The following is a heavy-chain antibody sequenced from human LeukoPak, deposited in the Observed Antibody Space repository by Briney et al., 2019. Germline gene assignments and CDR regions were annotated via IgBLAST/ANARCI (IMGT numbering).Heavy chain of an antibody. Sequence: GASVKVSCKASGYTFTSYGISWVRQAPGQGLEWMGWISAYNGNTNYAQKLQGRVIMTTDTSTSTAYMELRSLRSDDTAVYYCARESRYCSSTSCSLFDYWGQGTLVTVSS. D-gene: IGHD2-2*01. CDR1: GYTFTSYG. CDR2: ISAYNGNT. CDR3: ARESRYCSSTSCSLFDY. V-gene: IGHV1-18*01. J-gene: IGHJ4*02.